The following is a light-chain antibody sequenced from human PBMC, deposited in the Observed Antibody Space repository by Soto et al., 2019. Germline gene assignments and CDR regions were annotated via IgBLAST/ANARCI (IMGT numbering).Light chain of an antibody. CDR3: QQYGSSPGT. CDR2: GAS. CDR1: QSVSNSY. V-gene: IGKV3-20*01. J-gene: IGKJ2*01. Sequence: EIVLTQSPGTLSLSPGERATLSCRASQSVSNSYLAWYQQKPGQAPRLLIYGASSRATGIPDRFSGSGSGTDLTLTISRLESEDFAVYYCQQYGSSPGTFGQGTKLEIK.